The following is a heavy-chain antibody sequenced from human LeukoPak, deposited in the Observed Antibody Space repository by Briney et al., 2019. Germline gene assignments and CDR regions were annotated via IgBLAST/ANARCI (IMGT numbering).Heavy chain of an antibody. CDR3: ARVAGGSITMVRGANWFDP. CDR1: GGSFSGYY. J-gene: IGHJ5*02. Sequence: PSETLSLTCAVYGGSFSGYYWSWIRQPPGKGLEWIGEINPSGSIKYNPSLKSRVTISVDTSKNQFSLKLSSVTAADTAVYYCARVAGGSITMVRGANWFDPWGQGTLVTVSS. V-gene: IGHV4-34*01. D-gene: IGHD3-10*01. CDR2: INPSGSI.